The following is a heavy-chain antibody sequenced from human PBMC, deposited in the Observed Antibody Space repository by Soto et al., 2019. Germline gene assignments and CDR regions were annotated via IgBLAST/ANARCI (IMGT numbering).Heavy chain of an antibody. V-gene: IGHV4-59*01. CDR2: IYYSGST. Sequence: SETLSLTCTVSGGSISSYYWSWIRQPPGKGLEWIGYIYYSGSTNYNPSLKSRVTISVDTSKNQFSLKLSSVTAEDTAVYYCARGRNFWSGYEYYYYMDVWGKGTTVTVSS. CDR1: GGSISSYY. CDR3: ARGRNFWSGYEYYYYMDV. J-gene: IGHJ6*03. D-gene: IGHD3-3*01.